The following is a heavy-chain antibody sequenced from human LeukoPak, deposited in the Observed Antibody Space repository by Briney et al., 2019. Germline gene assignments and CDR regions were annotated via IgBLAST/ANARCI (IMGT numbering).Heavy chain of an antibody. V-gene: IGHV4-59*12. D-gene: IGHD5-12*01. CDR1: GGSISSYY. CDR3: ARVRGYSGYEYNWFDP. CDR2: IYYSGST. J-gene: IGHJ5*02. Sequence: SETLSLTCTVSGGSISSYYWSWIRQPPGKGLEWIGYIYYSGSTYYNPSLKSRVTISVDTSKNQFSLKLSSVTAADTAVYYCARVRGYSGYEYNWFDPWGQGTLVTVSS.